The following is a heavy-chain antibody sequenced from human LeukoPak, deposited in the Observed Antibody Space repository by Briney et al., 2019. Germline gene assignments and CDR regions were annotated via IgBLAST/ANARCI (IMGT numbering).Heavy chain of an antibody. J-gene: IGHJ3*02. CDR1: GFTVSSNY. CDR3: ARAQTGKREWLYAFDI. CDR2: IYSDGST. V-gene: IGHV3-53*01. Sequence: GGSLRLSCAASGFTVSSNYMSWVRQAPGKGLEWVSVIYSDGSTYYADSVKGRFTISRDNSKNTLHLQMSSLRAEDTAVYYCARAQTGKREWLYAFDIWGLGTMVTVSS. D-gene: IGHD3-3*01.